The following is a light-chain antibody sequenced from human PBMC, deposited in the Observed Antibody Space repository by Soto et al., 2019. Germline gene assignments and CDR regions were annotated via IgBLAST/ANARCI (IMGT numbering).Light chain of an antibody. CDR2: DAS. CDR1: ENVYGN. Sequence: DIVMTQSPVTLSVSPGEGASLSCRASENVYGNVAWYQQKPGQAPRLLIYDASTRATDIPARFSGSGSGTEFTLTISSLQSADFAVYFCQHGKTFGQGTKVDIK. J-gene: IGKJ1*01. CDR3: QHGKT. V-gene: IGKV3-15*01.